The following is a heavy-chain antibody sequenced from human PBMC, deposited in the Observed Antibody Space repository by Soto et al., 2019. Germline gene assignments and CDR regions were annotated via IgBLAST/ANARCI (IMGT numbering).Heavy chain of an antibody. D-gene: IGHD2-15*01. CDR2: ISSSSSYI. CDR3: ARVLVVAATLSYYYYGMDV. J-gene: IGHJ6*02. Sequence: GGSLRLSCAASGFTFSSYSMNWVRQAPGKGLEWVSSISSSSSYIYYADSVKGRFTISRDNAKNSLYLQMNSLRAEDTAVYYCARVLVVAATLSYYYYGMDVWGQGTTVTVSS. V-gene: IGHV3-21*01. CDR1: GFTFSSYS.